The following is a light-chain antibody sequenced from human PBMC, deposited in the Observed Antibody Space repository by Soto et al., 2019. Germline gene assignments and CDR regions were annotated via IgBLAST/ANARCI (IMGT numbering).Light chain of an antibody. CDR3: QQYGSSSLT. J-gene: IGKJ4*01. CDR2: GAS. CDR1: QSVSSSY. Sequence: EIVLTQSPGTLSLSPGERATLSCRASQSVSSSYLAWYQQKPGQAPRLLIYGASSRATGIPDRFSGSGSGTDFTLTIRRLEPEDFAVYYCQQYGSSSLTFGGGTKVEI. V-gene: IGKV3-20*01.